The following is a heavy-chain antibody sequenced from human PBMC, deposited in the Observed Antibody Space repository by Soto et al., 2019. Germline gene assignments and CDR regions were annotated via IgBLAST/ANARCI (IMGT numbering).Heavy chain of an antibody. V-gene: IGHV2-5*01. CDR3: VRRYDPYYFDY. J-gene: IGHJ4*02. D-gene: IGHD1-1*01. Sequence: QITLQESGPTLVKPTQTLTLTCTFSGFSLTTSAVAVGWIRQPPGKALEWLAIVYGSDDKFYSPSLRSRLSITKDTSKNQVVLTLTNVDPVDTATYSCVRRYDPYYFDYWGRGTLVTVSS. CDR2: VYGSDDK. CDR1: GFSLTTSAVA.